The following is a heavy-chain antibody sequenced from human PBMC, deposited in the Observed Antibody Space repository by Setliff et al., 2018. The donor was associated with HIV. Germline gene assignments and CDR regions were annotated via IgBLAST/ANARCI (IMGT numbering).Heavy chain of an antibody. V-gene: IGHV4-59*12. CDR1: GVSISDYY. Sequence: ETLSITCSVSGVSISDYYWNWIRQPPGKGLEWIGYMDNRGNTNYSPSLKSRITISVDTSKNHFSLKLKSVTAADTAVYYCAKETLAAARRDAFDIWGQGTMVTVSS. CDR2: MDNRGNT. J-gene: IGHJ3*02. CDR3: AKETLAAARRDAFDI. D-gene: IGHD6-13*01.